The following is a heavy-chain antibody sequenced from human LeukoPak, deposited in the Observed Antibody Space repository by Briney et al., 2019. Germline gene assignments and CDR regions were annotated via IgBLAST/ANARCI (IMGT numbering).Heavy chain of an antibody. Sequence: ASETLSLTCAVYGGSFSGYYWSWIRQPPGKGLEWIGEINHSGSTNYNPSLKSRVTISVDTSKNQFSLKLSSVTAADTAVYYCAGSYGSGSSDYYYYYGMDVWGQGTTVTVSS. V-gene: IGHV4-34*01. J-gene: IGHJ6*02. CDR2: INHSGST. CDR1: GGSFSGYY. D-gene: IGHD3-10*01. CDR3: AGSYGSGSSDYYYYYGMDV.